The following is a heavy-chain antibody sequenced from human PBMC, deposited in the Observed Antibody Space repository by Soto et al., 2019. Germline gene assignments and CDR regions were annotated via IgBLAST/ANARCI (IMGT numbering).Heavy chain of an antibody. CDR3: AKWITYYYDSSGYGSYFDY. V-gene: IGHV3-23*01. CDR1: GFTFSSYA. D-gene: IGHD3-22*01. Sequence: HPGGSLRLSCAASGFTFSSYAMSWVRQAPGKGLEWVSAISGSGGSTYYADSVKGRFTISRDNSKNTLYLQMNSLRAEDTAVYYCAKWITYYYDSSGYGSYFDYWGQGTLVTVSS. J-gene: IGHJ4*02. CDR2: ISGSGGST.